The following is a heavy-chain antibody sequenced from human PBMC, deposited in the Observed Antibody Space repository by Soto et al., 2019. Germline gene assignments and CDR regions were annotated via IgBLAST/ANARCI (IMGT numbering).Heavy chain of an antibody. CDR1: RFTLSNAW. D-gene: IGHD3-22*01. CDR3: TTRIRQGITMIVVVDFDY. J-gene: IGHJ4*02. Sequence: KAGGSLRLSCAASRFTLSNAWMSWVRQAPGKGLEWVGRIKSKTDGGTTDYAAPVKGRFTISRDDSKNTLYLQMNSLKTEDTAVYYCTTRIRQGITMIVVVDFDYWGQGTLVTVSS. CDR2: IKSKTDGGTT. V-gene: IGHV3-15*01.